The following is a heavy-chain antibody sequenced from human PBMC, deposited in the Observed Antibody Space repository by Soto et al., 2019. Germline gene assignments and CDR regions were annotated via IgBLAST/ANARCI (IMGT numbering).Heavy chain of an antibody. V-gene: IGHV4-30-4*01. CDR1: GDSISSGDYY. CDR2: IYYSGST. CDR3: ARGGSGRPFDY. J-gene: IGHJ4*02. D-gene: IGHD6-19*01. Sequence: PSETLSLTCTVSGDSISSGDYYWSWIRQPPGKGLEWIGYIYYSGSTYYNPSLKSRVTISLDMSKNQFSLKLTSVTAADTAVYYCARGGSGRPFDYWGQGTLVTVSS.